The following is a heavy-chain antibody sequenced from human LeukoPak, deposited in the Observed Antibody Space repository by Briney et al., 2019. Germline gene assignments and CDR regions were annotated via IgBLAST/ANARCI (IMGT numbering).Heavy chain of an antibody. D-gene: IGHD3-10*01. J-gene: IGHJ5*02. V-gene: IGHV6-1*01. Sequence: SQSLSLTCAISGDSVSNNSAAWNWIRRSPSRGLEWLGRTYYRSKWFNDYAVSVKSRITINPDTSKNQFSLQLNSVTPEDTAVYYCARDHRDAFDPWGQGTLVIVSS. CDR1: GDSVSNNSAA. CDR3: ARDHRDAFDP. CDR2: TYYRSKWFN.